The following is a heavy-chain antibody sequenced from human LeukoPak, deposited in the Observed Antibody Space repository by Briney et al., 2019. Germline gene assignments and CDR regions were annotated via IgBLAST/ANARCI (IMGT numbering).Heavy chain of an antibody. CDR3: ARGSGYSYGTPFDY. Sequence: ISNGGITYYANSVKGRFTISRDNSKNTLYLQMGSLRAEDMAVYYCARGSGYSYGTPFDYWGQGTLVTVSS. CDR2: ISNGGIT. D-gene: IGHD5-18*01. V-gene: IGHV3-64*01. J-gene: IGHJ4*02.